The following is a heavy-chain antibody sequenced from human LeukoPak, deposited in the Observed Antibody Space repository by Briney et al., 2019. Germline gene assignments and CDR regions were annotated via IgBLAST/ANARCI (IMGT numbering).Heavy chain of an antibody. J-gene: IGHJ4*02. CDR2: IYSSGSA. CDR3: ARNYYDTNGYYSGFDY. CDR1: GGSISSYY. V-gene: IGHV4-4*07. D-gene: IGHD3-22*01. Sequence: SETLSLTCIVSGGSISSYYWSWIRQPAGKGLEWLGRIYSSGSANHNPSLKSQVSMSVDTSKNQFSLKLNSVTAADTAVYYCARNYYDTNGYYSGFDYWGQGTLVTVSS.